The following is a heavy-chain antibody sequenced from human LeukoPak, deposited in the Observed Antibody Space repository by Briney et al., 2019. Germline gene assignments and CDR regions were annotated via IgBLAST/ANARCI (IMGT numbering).Heavy chain of an antibody. CDR3: AKDRATSYYYDSSGLTREDY. CDR1: GFPFSSYA. D-gene: IGHD3-22*01. Sequence: GGSLRLSCAASGFPFSSYAMSWVRQAPGKGLEWVSAISGSGGSTYYAASVKGRFTISRDNSKNTLYLQMNSLRAEDTAVYYCAKDRATSYYYDSSGLTREDYWGQGTLVTVSS. CDR2: ISGSGGST. J-gene: IGHJ4*02. V-gene: IGHV3-23*01.